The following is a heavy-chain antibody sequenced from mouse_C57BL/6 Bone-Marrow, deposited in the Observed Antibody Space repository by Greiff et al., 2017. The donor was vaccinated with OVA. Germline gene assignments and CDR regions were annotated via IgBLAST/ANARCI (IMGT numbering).Heavy chain of an antibody. CDR3: ARGRDYDYDLFAY. V-gene: IGHV1-85*01. J-gene: IGHJ3*01. CDR1: GYTFTSYD. Sequence: VKLMESGPELVKPGASVKLSCKASGYTFTSYDINWVKQRPGQGLEWIGWIYPRDGSTKYNEKFKGKATLTVDTSSSTAYMELHSLTSEDSAVYFCARGRDYDYDLFAYWGQGTLVTVSA. D-gene: IGHD2-4*01. CDR2: IYPRDGST.